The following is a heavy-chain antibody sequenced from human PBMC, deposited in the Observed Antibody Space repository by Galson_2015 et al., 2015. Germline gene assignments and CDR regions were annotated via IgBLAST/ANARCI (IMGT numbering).Heavy chain of an antibody. J-gene: IGHJ4*02. CDR2: ISSSSSYI. CDR1: GFTFSSYS. V-gene: IGHV3-21*01. CDR3: ARDRAYYYDSSGYVDY. D-gene: IGHD3-22*01. Sequence: SLRLSCAASGFTFSSYSMNWVRQAPGKGLEWVSSISSSSSYIYYADSVKGRFTISRDNAKNSLYLQMNSLRAEDTAAYYCARDRAYYYDSSGYVDYWGQGTLVTVSS.